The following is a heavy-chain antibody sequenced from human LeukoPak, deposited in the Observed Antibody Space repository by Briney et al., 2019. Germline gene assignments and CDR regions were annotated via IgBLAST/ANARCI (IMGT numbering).Heavy chain of an antibody. V-gene: IGHV4-34*01. J-gene: IGHJ3*02. CDR1: GGSFSGYY. CDR2: INHSGST. CDR3: ARDSGYSSGWYRSSPSLRAFDI. Sequence: PSETLSLTCAVYGGSFSGYYWSWIRQPPGKGLEWIGEINHSGSTNYNPSLKSRVTISVDTSKNQFSLKLSSVTAADTAVYYCARDSGYSSGWYRSSPSLRAFDIWGQGTMVTVSS. D-gene: IGHD6-19*01.